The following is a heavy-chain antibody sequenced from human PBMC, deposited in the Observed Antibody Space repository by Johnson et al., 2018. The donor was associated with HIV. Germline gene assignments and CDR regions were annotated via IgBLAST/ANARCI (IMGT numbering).Heavy chain of an antibody. CDR3: AKVRGELSSIGAFDF. CDR1: GFSFSNYA. Sequence: QMLLVESGGGVVQPERSLRLSCAASGFSFSNYAIHWVRQAPGTGLECVAAISYAGGNTYYSDSVECRLPISRDNSKNTLYLQMNSLIAEDTAVYYCAKVRGELSSIGAFDFWGQGTMVTVSS. D-gene: IGHD1-26*01. CDR2: ISYAGGNT. J-gene: IGHJ3*01. V-gene: IGHV3-30-3*01.